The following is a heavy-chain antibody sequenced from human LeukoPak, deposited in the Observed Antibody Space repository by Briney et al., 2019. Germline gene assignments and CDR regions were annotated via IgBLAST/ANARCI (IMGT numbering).Heavy chain of an antibody. Sequence: SVKVSCKASGGTFSSYAISWVRQAPGQGLEWMGRIIPILGIANYAQKFQGRVTITADKSTSTAYMELSSLRSEDTAAYYCARGVYYDILTGYYNGLDYWGQGTLVTVSS. V-gene: IGHV1-69*04. J-gene: IGHJ4*02. D-gene: IGHD3-9*01. CDR2: IIPILGIA. CDR1: GGTFSSYA. CDR3: ARGVYYDILTGYYNGLDY.